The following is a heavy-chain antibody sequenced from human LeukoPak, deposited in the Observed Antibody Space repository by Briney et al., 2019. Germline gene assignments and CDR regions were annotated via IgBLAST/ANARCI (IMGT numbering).Heavy chain of an antibody. D-gene: IGHD6-6*01. CDR3: AKDRCSSIAFDI. Sequence: PGGSLRLSCAASGFTFSTSAMSWVRQAPGKGLEWVSGISGSGDSTYYADSVKGRFTISRDNSKNTLYLQMNSLRAEDTAVYYCAKDRCSSIAFDIWGQGTMVTVSS. J-gene: IGHJ3*02. CDR1: GFTFSTSA. V-gene: IGHV3-23*01. CDR2: ISGSGDST.